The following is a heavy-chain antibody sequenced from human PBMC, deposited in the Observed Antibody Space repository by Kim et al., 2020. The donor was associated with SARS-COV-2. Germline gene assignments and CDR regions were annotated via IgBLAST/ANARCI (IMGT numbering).Heavy chain of an antibody. CDR3: ARSRTPINWFDP. J-gene: IGHJ5*02. D-gene: IGHD2-15*01. V-gene: IGHV1-69*04. Sequence: SVKVSCKASGGTFSSYAISWVRQAPGQGLEWMGRIIPILGIANYAQKFQGRVTITADKSTSTAYMELSSLRSEDTAVYYCARSRTPINWFDPWGQGTLVTVSS. CDR1: GGTFSSYA. CDR2: IIPILGIA.